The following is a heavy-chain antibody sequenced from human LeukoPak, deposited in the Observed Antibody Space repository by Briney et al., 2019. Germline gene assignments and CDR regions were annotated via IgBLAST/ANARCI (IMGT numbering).Heavy chain of an antibody. CDR1: GFTFSSYE. CDR2: ISESGGTI. CDR3: TRDEVGASTEFDY. V-gene: IGHV3-48*03. J-gene: IGHJ4*02. Sequence: GGSLRLSCAASGFTFSSYEMNWVRQAPGRGLEWISYISESGGTIYYADSVEGRFTISRDNAKNSMYLQMNSLRAEDTAVYYCTRDEVGASTEFDYWGQGTLVTVSS. D-gene: IGHD1-26*01.